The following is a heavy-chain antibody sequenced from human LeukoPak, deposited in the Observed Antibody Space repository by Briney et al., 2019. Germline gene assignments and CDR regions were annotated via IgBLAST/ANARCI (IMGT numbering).Heavy chain of an antibody. J-gene: IGHJ4*02. Sequence: VSVKVSCKASGYTFTSYYMHWVRQAPGQGLEWMGIINPSGGSTSYAQKFQGRVTMTRDTSTSTVYMELSSLRSEDTAVYYCARDLYCSGGSCLYYFDYWGQGTLVTVSS. D-gene: IGHD2-15*01. V-gene: IGHV1-46*03. CDR1: GYTFTSYY. CDR2: INPSGGST. CDR3: ARDLYCSGGSCLYYFDY.